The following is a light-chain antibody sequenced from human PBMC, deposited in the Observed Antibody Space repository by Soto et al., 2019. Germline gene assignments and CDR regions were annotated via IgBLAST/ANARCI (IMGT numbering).Light chain of an antibody. J-gene: IGKJ1*01. V-gene: IGKV2-24*01. CDR3: QQSGDSQWT. CDR2: KVS. CDR1: QSLVHNDGNTY. Sequence: PVTLGQAASISCRSSQSLVHNDGNTYLSWFQQRPGQPPRLLIYKVSDRFSGVPDRFSGSGSGMDFTLTISSLEPEDFAVYYCQQSGDSQWTFGQGTKVDNK.